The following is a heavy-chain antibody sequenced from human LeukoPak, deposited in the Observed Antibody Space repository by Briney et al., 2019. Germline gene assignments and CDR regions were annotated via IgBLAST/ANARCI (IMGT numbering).Heavy chain of an antibody. D-gene: IGHD3-22*01. J-gene: IGHJ5*02. CDR2: INYTGST. Sequence: SETLSLTCTVSGGSISTYYWSWIRQPPGKGLEWIGYINYTGSTNYNASLKSRVTISLDTSKNQFSLKLSSVTAADTAVYYCARDLAYDSSGFKYNWFDPWGQGTLVTVSS. CDR1: GGSISTYY. V-gene: IGHV4-59*12. CDR3: ARDLAYDSSGFKYNWFDP.